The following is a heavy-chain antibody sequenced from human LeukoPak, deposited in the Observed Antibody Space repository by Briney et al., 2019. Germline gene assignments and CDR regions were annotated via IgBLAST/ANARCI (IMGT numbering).Heavy chain of an antibody. CDR3: ARALCGYTYGQENFCYYHGMDV. CDR2: MNPKSGHT. J-gene: IGHJ6*02. Sequence: ASVKVSCKASEYTFTSDDINWVRQATGQGLEWMGWMNPKSGHTGYAQKFQGRVTMTRNTSMNTAYMELSSLRSEDTAVYYCARALCGYTYGQENFCYYHGMDVWGQGTTVTVSS. CDR1: EYTFTSDD. V-gene: IGHV1-8*01. D-gene: IGHD5-18*01.